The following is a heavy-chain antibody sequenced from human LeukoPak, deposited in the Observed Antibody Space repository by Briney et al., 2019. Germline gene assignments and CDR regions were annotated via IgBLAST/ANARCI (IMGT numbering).Heavy chain of an antibody. J-gene: IGHJ5*02. CDR2: ISAYNGNT. CDR1: GYTFTSYG. V-gene: IGHV1-18*01. D-gene: IGHD3-9*01. CDR3: ARASPYYDILTGSTAMGWFDP. Sequence: GASVKVSCKASGYTFTSYGISWVRQAPGQGLEWMGWISAYNGNTSYAQKLQGRVTMTTDTSTSTAYMELRSLRSDDTAVYYCARASPYYDILTGSTAMGWFDPWGQGTLVTVSS.